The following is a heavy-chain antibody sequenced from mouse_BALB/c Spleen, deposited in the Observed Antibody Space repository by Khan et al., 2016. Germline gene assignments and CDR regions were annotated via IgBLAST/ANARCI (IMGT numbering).Heavy chain of an antibody. J-gene: IGHJ2*01. CDR3: ASYYGSSYYYFDY. D-gene: IGHD1-1*01. Sequence: QVQLQQSGAELARPGASVKLSCKASGYTFTSYWMQWVKQRPGQGLEWIGAIYPGDGDTRYTQKFKGKATLTADKSSSTAYMQLSSLASEDSAVYYCASYYGSSYYYFDYGGQGTTLTVSS. V-gene: IGHV1-87*01. CDR1: GYTFTSYW. CDR2: IYPGDGDT.